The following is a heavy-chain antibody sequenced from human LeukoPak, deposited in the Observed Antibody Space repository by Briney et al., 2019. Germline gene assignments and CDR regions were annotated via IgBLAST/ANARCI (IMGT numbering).Heavy chain of an antibody. J-gene: IGHJ6*02. Sequence: GGSLRLSCVASEFIFSSFAMSWVRQGPVRGLEWVSGISGSGGSTYYADSVKGRFTISRGNSKNTLYLQMNSLTAEDTAVYYCAKGGEVRLRDWCVDVWGQGTTVTVSS. CDR1: EFIFSSFA. V-gene: IGHV3-23*01. D-gene: IGHD3/OR15-3a*01. CDR3: AKGGEVRLRDWCVDV. CDR2: ISGSGGST.